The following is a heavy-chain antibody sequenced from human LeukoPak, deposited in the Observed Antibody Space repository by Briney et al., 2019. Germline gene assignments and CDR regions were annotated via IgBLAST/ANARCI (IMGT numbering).Heavy chain of an antibody. Sequence: GASVTVSCKASGYTFTGYYMHWVRQAPGQGLEWMGWINPNSGGTNYAQKFQGRVTMTRDTSISTAYMELSRLRSDDTAVYYCARDQLLRYFDWLLAYEYYFDYWGQGTLVTVSS. D-gene: IGHD3-9*01. CDR1: GYTFTGYY. CDR2: INPNSGGT. J-gene: IGHJ4*02. CDR3: ARDQLLRYFDWLLAYEYYFDY. V-gene: IGHV1-2*02.